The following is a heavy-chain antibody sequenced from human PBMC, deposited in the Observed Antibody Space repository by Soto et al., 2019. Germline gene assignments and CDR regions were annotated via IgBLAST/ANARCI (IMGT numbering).Heavy chain of an antibody. CDR2: IRPDGNEQ. J-gene: IGHJ4*02. Sequence: VQLVESGGDVVQPGGSLRLSCAASGLTFNNYSMSWVRQAPGKGLEWVANIRPDGNEQHYVDSVKGRFIFSRDNAKSSLSLQMNNLRVEDTAVYYCATSRGYGYEYWGQGTLVTVSS. V-gene: IGHV3-7*05. CDR1: GLTFNNYS. CDR3: ATSRGYGYEY. D-gene: IGHD5-18*01.